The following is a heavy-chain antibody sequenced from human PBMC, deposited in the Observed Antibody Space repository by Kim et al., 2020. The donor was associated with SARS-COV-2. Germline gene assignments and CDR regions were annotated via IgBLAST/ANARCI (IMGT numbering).Heavy chain of an antibody. CDR2: IVVGSGNT. V-gene: IGHV1-58*01. CDR3: AAGVPIGYCSSTSCAMATSYYYYGMDV. CDR1: GFTFTSSA. Sequence: SVKVSCKASGFTFTSSAVQWVRQARGQRLEWIGWIVVGSGNTNYAQKFQERVTITRDMSTSTAYMELSSLRSEDTAVYYCAAGVPIGYCSSTSCAMATSYYYYGMDVWGQGTTVTVSS. D-gene: IGHD2-2*01. J-gene: IGHJ6*02.